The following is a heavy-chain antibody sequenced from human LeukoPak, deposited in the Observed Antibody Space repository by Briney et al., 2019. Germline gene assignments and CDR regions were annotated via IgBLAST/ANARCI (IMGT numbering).Heavy chain of an antibody. CDR3: AGGLVLRYPRATGAFDI. V-gene: IGHV4-34*01. J-gene: IGHJ3*02. Sequence: SETLSLTCAVYGGSFSGYYWSWIRQPPGKGLEWIGEINHSGSTNYNPSLKSRVTISVDTSKNQFSLKLSSVTAADTAVYYCAGGLVLRYPRATGAFDIWGQGTMVTVSS. CDR2: INHSGST. D-gene: IGHD3-9*01. CDR1: GGSFSGYY.